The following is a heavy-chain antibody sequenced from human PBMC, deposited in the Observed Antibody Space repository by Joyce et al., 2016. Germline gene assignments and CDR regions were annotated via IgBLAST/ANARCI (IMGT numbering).Heavy chain of an antibody. CDR2: ISWDGSNQ. Sequence: QVQLVESGGGVVQPGKSLRLSCAASGFTFGSHVMHWVRQAPGKGLEWVSLISWDGSNQYYADSVKGRVAISRDNSENTLYLEMNSLRTEDTAVYFCARDRAGTRLKGGFEYWGQGTLVTVSS. V-gene: IGHV3-30*09. CDR1: GFTFGSHV. J-gene: IGHJ4*02. CDR3: ARDRAGTRLKGGFEY. D-gene: IGHD1-1*01.